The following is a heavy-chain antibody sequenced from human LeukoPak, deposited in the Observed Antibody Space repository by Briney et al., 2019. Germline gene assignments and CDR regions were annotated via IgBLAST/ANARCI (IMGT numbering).Heavy chain of an antibody. CDR3: AREGYGSGSYYNFYYYYYMDV. Sequence: SETLSLTCTVSGGSISSGSYYWSWIRQPAGKGLEWIGRIYTSGSTNYNPSLKSRVTISVDTSKNQFSLKLSSVTAADTAVYYCAREGYGSGSYYNFYYYYYMDVWGKGTTVTISS. J-gene: IGHJ6*03. D-gene: IGHD3-10*01. CDR1: GGSISSGSYY. V-gene: IGHV4-61*02. CDR2: IYTSGST.